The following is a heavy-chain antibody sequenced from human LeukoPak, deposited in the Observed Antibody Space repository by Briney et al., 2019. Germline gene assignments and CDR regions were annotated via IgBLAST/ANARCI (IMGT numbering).Heavy chain of an antibody. CDR1: GFTFSSFA. Sequence: GGSLRLSCAASGFTFSSFAMSWVRQAPGEWLEWVSAMSGSGGMTYSADSVKGRFTISRDNSKDTLFLQMNSLRAEDTAIYYCAKGPFFYYDASGYNYFESWGQGTLVTVSS. D-gene: IGHD3-22*01. V-gene: IGHV3-23*01. CDR3: AKGPFFYYDASGYNYFES. J-gene: IGHJ4*02. CDR2: MSGSGGMT.